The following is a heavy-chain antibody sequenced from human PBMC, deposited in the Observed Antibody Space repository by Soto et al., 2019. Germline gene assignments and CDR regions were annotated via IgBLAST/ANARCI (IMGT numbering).Heavy chain of an antibody. CDR2: IKTKIEGETT. J-gene: IGHJ6*02. CDR1: GFSISSAW. D-gene: IGHD2-15*01. Sequence: QLVESGGGLVRPGGSLRLSCSASGFSISSAWMNWVRQAPGKGLEWVGRIKTKIEGETTHYAAPVNGRFTVSRDDSKNMLYLQMNSLKADDTALYYCTTGSVEGVWGQGTTVIVSS. CDR3: TTGSVEGV. V-gene: IGHV3-15*07.